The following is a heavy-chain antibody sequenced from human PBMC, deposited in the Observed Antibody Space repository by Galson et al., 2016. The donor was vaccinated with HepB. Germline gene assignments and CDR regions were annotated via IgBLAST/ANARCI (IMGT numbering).Heavy chain of an antibody. CDR1: GFSFRRYA. V-gene: IGHV3-30*04. Sequence: SLRLSCEASGFSFRRYAMQWVRKAPGKGLEGVAAIPYEGRNKYHADSVRGRFTISRDNSKNTLYLQMDSLRAEDTAVYYCALNWNCDSWGQGTLVTVSS. CDR2: IPYEGRNK. D-gene: IGHD1-1*01. CDR3: ALNWNCDS. J-gene: IGHJ4*02.